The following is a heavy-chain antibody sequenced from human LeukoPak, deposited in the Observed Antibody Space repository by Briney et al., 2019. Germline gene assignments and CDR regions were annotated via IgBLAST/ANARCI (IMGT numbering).Heavy chain of an antibody. CDR2: INHSGST. J-gene: IGHJ3*02. CDR3: ARLEGSVVVVPQTPDDAFDI. Sequence: PSETLSLTCAVYGGSFSGYYWSWIRQPPGKGLEWIGEINHSGSTNYNPSLKSRVTISVDTSKNQFSLKLSSVTAADTAVYCCARLEGSVVVVPQTPDDAFDIWGQGTMVTVSS. D-gene: IGHD2-15*01. V-gene: IGHV4-34*01. CDR1: GGSFSGYY.